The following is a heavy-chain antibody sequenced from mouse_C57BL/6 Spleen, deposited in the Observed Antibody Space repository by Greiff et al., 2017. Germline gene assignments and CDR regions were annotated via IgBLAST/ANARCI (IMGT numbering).Heavy chain of an antibody. J-gene: IGHJ2*01. CDR3: TRKRTRLDD. Sequence: VQLQQSGAELVRPGASVTLPCKASGYTFTDYKMHWVKQTPVQGLDWIGAIDPETGGTAYNQKFKGKAILAADKSSSAAYMELRSLTSEDSAVYYCTRKRTRLDDWGEGTTLTVSS. CDR2: IDPETGGT. CDR1: GYTFTDYK. V-gene: IGHV1-15*01. D-gene: IGHD2-13*01.